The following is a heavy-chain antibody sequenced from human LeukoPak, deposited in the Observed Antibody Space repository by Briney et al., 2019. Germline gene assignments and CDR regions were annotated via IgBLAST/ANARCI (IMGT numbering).Heavy chain of an antibody. CDR1: GFTFSSYG. V-gene: IGHV3-30*02. Sequence: GGSLRLSCAASGFTFSSYGMHWVRQAPGKGLEWVAFIRYDGSNKYYADSVKGRFTISRDNSKNTLYLQMNSLRAEDTAVYYCAKGWYPGIAAAGDAFDIWGQGTMVTVSS. CDR2: IRYDGSNK. J-gene: IGHJ3*02. CDR3: AKGWYPGIAAAGDAFDI. D-gene: IGHD6-13*01.